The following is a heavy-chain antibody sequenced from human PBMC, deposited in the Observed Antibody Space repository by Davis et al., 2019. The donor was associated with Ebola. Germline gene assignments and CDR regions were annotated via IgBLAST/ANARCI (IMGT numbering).Heavy chain of an antibody. CDR1: GGSVSSGSYY. CDR3: ARDVFGSGSSYYYNYYGMDV. CDR2: IYYSGST. Sequence: PSETLSLTCTVSGGSVSSGSYYGSWIRQPPGKGLEWIGYIYYSGSTNYNPSLKSRVTISVDTSKNQFSLKLSSVTAADTAVYYCARDVFGSGSSYYYNYYGMDVWGQGTTVTVSS. D-gene: IGHD3-10*01. J-gene: IGHJ6*02. V-gene: IGHV4-61*01.